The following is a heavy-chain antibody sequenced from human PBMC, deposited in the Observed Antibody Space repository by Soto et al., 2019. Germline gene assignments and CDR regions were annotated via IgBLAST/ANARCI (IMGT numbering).Heavy chain of an antibody. J-gene: IGHJ4*02. Sequence: PRESLKISCKVSGYSFTTYWICWVRQMPGKGLEWMGIIYPGDSDTRYSPSFQGQVTISADKYISTAYLQWSSLKASDTAMYYCARKDSSSAFDYLGQGTLVTVSS. D-gene: IGHD3-22*01. V-gene: IGHV5-51*01. CDR3: ARKDSSSAFDY. CDR2: IYPGDSDT. CDR1: GYSFTTYW.